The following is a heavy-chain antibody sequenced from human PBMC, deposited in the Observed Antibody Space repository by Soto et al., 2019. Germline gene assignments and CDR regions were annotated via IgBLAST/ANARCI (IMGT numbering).Heavy chain of an antibody. CDR3: VKEGYYYDSSGYYYGWFDP. V-gene: IGHV3-64D*06. D-gene: IGHD3-22*01. Sequence: GGSLRLCCSAAGVTCSSYAMHWVRQAPGKGLEYVSAISRNGGNTYYADSVKGRFTISRDNSKNTLYLQMSSLRAEDTAVYYCVKEGYYYDSSGYYYGWFDPWGQGTLVTVSS. CDR2: ISRNGGNT. CDR1: GVTCSSYA. J-gene: IGHJ5*02.